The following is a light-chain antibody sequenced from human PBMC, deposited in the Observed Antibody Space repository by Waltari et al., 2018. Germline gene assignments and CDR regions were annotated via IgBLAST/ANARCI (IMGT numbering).Light chain of an antibody. J-gene: IGLJ3*02. V-gene: IGLV2-14*03. CDR2: DVS. CDR1: KRDVGFYTS. Sequence: QSALTQPASVSGSPGQSITIFCTGTKRDVGFYTSVSWYQQHPGKAPKVIIYDVSQRPSGISNRFSGSKSGNTASLTISGLQADDEADYYCKSYTGTGSWVFGGGTKLTVL. CDR3: KSYTGTGSWV.